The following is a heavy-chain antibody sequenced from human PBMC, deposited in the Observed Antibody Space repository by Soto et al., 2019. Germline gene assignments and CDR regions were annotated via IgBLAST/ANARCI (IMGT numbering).Heavy chain of an antibody. D-gene: IGHD3-16*01. CDR3: ARPEALYATQSSRFEK. V-gene: IGHV4-39*01. CDR1: GDAINNSGNY. CDR2: IDYSWET. J-gene: IGHJ4*02. Sequence: SDPLSLTCRVSGDAINNSGNYLGWIVRPPGKGLEWIGTIDYSWETSYNPSLRSRLTISACTSKNQFSLRLSSVSGADTAGYFCARPEALYATQSSRFEKWGQG.